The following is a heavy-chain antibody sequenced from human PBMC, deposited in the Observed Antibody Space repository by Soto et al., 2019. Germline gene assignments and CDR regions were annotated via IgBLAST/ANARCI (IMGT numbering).Heavy chain of an antibody. J-gene: IGHJ4*02. CDR1: GFTFSSSG. Sequence: VQLLESGGGLVQPGASLRLSCAASGFTFSSSGMSWVRQAPGKGLEWVSGIGEGGNNTYYADSVKGRFTISRDNAKNIVYLQMRSLRVEDTAVYFCTQDSRWDSQYWGQGTLVTVSS. V-gene: IGHV3-23*01. D-gene: IGHD1-26*01. CDR2: IGEGGNNT. CDR3: TQDSRWDSQY.